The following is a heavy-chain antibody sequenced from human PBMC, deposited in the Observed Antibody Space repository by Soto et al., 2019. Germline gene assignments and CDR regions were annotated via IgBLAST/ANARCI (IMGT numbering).Heavy chain of an antibody. J-gene: IGHJ4*02. V-gene: IGHV3-48*02. D-gene: IGHD3-16*01. Sequence: EVQLVESGGGLVQPGGSLRLSCAASGFTFSSYSMNWVRQAPGKGLEWVSYISSSSSTIYYADSVKGRFTISRDNPKNSLKLQMNSLRDEDTAVYYCARGGGTFDYWGQGTLVTVSS. CDR1: GFTFSSYS. CDR2: ISSSSSTI. CDR3: ARGGGTFDY.